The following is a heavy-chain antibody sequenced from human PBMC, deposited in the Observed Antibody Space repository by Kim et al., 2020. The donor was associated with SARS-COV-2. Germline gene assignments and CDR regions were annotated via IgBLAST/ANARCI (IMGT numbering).Heavy chain of an antibody. CDR3: ARDQRTYSSGWYYFDY. CDR1: GYTFTSDY. J-gene: IGHJ4*02. D-gene: IGHD6-19*01. Sequence: ASVKVSCKASGYTFTSDYVHWVRQAPGQGLEWMGIINPSGGGTSYARKFQGRVTMTRDTSTSTVYMELSSLRSEDTAVYYCARDQRTYSSGWYYFDYWGQGTLVTVSS. CDR2: INPSGGGT. V-gene: IGHV1-46*01.